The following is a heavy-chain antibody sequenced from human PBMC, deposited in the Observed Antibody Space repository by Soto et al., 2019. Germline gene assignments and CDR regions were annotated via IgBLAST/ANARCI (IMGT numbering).Heavy chain of an antibody. J-gene: IGHJ4*02. CDR1: GFTFGSYA. CDR3: ARTRDYDSTGYLRNFDY. CDR2: ISGSGTGT. Sequence: EVQLLESGGGLVQPGRSLRLSCEASGFTFGSYAMSWVRQAPGKGLEWVSVISGSGTGTHYADSVKGRFTISRDNSKYTLYVQMNSLRAEDTAVYYCARTRDYDSTGYLRNFDYWGQGTLVSVSS. D-gene: IGHD3-22*01. V-gene: IGHV3-23*01.